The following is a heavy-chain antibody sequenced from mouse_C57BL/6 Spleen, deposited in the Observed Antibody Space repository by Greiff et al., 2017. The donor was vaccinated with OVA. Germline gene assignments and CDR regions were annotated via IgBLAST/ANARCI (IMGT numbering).Heavy chain of an antibody. D-gene: IGHD2-1*01. J-gene: IGHJ4*01. CDR3: ARGGNFPYYAMYY. CDR2: INPYNGGT. V-gene: IGHV1-19*01. Sequence: EVQLQQSGPVLVKPGASVKMSCKASGYTFTDYYMNWVKQSHGKSLEWIGVINPYNGGTSYNQKFKGKATLTVDKSSSTAYMELNSLTSEDSAVYYCARGGNFPYYAMYYWGQGTSVTVSS. CDR1: GYTFTDYY.